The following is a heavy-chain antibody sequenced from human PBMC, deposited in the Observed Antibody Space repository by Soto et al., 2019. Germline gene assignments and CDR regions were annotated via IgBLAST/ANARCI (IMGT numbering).Heavy chain of an antibody. CDR3: PRGRDCCSTNGYTGTGHSYGMDV. V-gene: IGHV1-69*01. Sequence: QVQLVQSGAEVKKAGSSVKVSCKASGGTFSRFAISWVRQAPGQGLEWLGGIIPLLATSSYAQKLQGRITLTADESTNSAYMELKSLRSEDTAMYYCPRGRDCCSTNGYTGTGHSYGMDVWGQGTTITVSS. CDR1: GGTFSRFA. CDR2: IIPLLATS. D-gene: IGHD2-2*02. J-gene: IGHJ6*02.